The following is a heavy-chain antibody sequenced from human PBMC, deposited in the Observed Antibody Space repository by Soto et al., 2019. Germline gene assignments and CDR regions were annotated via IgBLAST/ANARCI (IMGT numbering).Heavy chain of an antibody. J-gene: IGHJ4*02. CDR1: GYTFTSYH. Sequence: QVQLVQSGAEVKKPGASVKVSCKTSGYTFTSYHISWVRQAPGQGLEWMGWISAYNTNTNYAQKFQGRVTMTTDTLKCTAYKELRSLRYDDTAVYYCARDTPPTDYWGQGTLVTVSS. CDR2: ISAYNTNT. CDR3: ARDTPPTDY. V-gene: IGHV1-18*01.